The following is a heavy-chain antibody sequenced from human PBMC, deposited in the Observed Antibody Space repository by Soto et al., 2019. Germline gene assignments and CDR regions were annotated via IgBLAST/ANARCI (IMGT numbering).Heavy chain of an antibody. D-gene: IGHD3-10*01. CDR2: ISTNNDAI. V-gene: IGHV3-48*01. J-gene: IGHJ4*02. Sequence: EVQLVESGGGLVQPGGSLRLSCAASGFSISDCSMNWVRRAPGKGLEWISYISTNNDAIYYADSVKGRFTISRDNAKNSLYLQMNRLRAEGTALYYCASILGSRRSGSYPSYWGQGTLVTVSS. CDR3: ASILGSRRSGSYPSY. CDR1: GFSISDCS.